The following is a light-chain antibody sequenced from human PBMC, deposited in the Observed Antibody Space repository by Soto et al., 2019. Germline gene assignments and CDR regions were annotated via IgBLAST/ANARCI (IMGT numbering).Light chain of an antibody. J-gene: IGKJ4*01. V-gene: IGKV3D-20*01. CDR2: DAS. Sequence: EFVLTQSPGTLSLSPGERATLSCRASQTVSSSYLAWYQQKPGLAPRLLIYDASSRATGIPDRFSGSGSGTDFTLTISRLEPEDFAVYYCQQYSTSPTFGGGTKVDIK. CDR3: QQYSTSPT. CDR1: QTVSSSY.